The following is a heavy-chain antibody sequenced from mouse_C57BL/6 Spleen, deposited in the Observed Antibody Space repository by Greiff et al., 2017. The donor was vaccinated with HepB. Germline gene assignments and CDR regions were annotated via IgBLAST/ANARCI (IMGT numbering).Heavy chain of an antibody. Sequence: QVQLQQSGAELVMPGASVKLSCKASGYTFTSYWMHWVKQRPGQGLEWIGEIDPSDSYTNYNQKFKGKSTLTVDKSSSTAYMQLSSLTSEDSAVYYCARRLYYYGSSYRYFDVWGTGTTVTVSS. J-gene: IGHJ1*03. V-gene: IGHV1-69*01. CDR3: ARRLYYYGSSYRYFDV. D-gene: IGHD1-1*01. CDR1: GYTFTSYW. CDR2: IDPSDSYT.